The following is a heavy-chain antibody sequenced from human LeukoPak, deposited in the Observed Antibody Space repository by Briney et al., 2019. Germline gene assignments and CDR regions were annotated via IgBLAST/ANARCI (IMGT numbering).Heavy chain of an antibody. CDR2: INSNGDYI. J-gene: IGHJ4*02. Sequence: GGSLRLSCVASGFTFSRYSLSWVRQAPGKGLEWVSSINSNGDYIYYADSVKGRFTISRDTARNSLYLQMNSLRAEDTAVYYCARGIGYFDWLFPYWGQGPLLTVSS. CDR1: GFTFSRYS. D-gene: IGHD3-9*01. V-gene: IGHV3-21*01. CDR3: ARGIGYFDWLFPY.